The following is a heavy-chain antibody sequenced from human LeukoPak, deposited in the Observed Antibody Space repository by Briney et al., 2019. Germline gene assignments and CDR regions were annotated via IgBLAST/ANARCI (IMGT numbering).Heavy chain of an antibody. CDR1: GGTFSSYA. D-gene: IGHD4-17*01. V-gene: IGHV1-69*04. J-gene: IGHJ5*02. CDR3: ARWRSRYGDYVA. CDR2: IIPILGIA. Sequence: ASVKVSCKASGGTFSSYAISWVRQAPGQGLEWMGRIIPILGIANYAQKFRGRVAITADKSTSTAYMELSSLRSEDTAVYYCARWRSRYGDYVAWGQGTLVTVSS.